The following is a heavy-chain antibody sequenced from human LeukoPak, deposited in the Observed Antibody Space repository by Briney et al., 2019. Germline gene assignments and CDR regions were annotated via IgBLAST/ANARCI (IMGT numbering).Heavy chain of an antibody. J-gene: IGHJ4*02. V-gene: IGHV3-33*03. CDR3: AKGGEDYYGSSAYYQHFDY. CDR1: GFTFSSYG. CDR2: IWYDGSNK. Sequence: GGSLRLSCAASGFTFSSYGMHWVRQAPGKGLEWVAVIWYDGSNKYYADSVKGRFTISRDKSKNTLYLQMNSLRAEDTAVYYCAKGGEDYYGSSAYYQHFDYWGQGTLVTVSS. D-gene: IGHD3-22*01.